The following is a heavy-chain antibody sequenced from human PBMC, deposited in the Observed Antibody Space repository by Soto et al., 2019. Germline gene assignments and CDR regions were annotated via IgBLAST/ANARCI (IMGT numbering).Heavy chain of an antibody. D-gene: IGHD6-19*01. CDR3: ARDRYSSGWLDAFDI. CDR2: IFTGGST. CDR1: GFTVSSNY. Sequence: EVQLVESGGSLVQPGGSLRLSCAASGFTVSSNYMSWVRQAPGKGLEWVSVIFTGGSTYYADSVKGRFTISRHSSKNTVYLQMNSLRAEDTAVYYCARDRYSSGWLDAFDIWGQGTMVTVSS. J-gene: IGHJ3*02. V-gene: IGHV3-53*04.